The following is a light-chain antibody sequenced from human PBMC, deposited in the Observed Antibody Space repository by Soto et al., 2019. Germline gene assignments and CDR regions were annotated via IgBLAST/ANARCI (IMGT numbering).Light chain of an antibody. CDR2: YND. CDR3: AAWDDRLRGLV. CDR1: ISNIGSNS. Sequence: QSVLTQTPSASGTPGQRVTISCSGSISNIGSNSVSWYRHLPGTAPKLLMYYNDQRPSGGPDRFSGSKSGTSASLAISGLQSEDEADYYCAAWDDRLRGLVLGGGTKLTVL. V-gene: IGLV1-44*01. J-gene: IGLJ3*02.